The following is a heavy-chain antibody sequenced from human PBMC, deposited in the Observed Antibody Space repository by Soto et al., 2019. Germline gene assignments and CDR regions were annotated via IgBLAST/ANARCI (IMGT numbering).Heavy chain of an antibody. CDR2: INHSGST. D-gene: IGHD6-19*01. CDR1: GGSFSGYY. J-gene: IGHJ5*02. V-gene: IGHV4-34*01. Sequence: LSLTCAVYGGSFSGYYWSWIRQPPGKGLEWIGEINHSGSTNYNPSLKSRVTISVDTSKNQFSLKLSSVTAADTAVYYCARGTIRQWPVLGWFDPWGQGTLVTVSS. CDR3: ARGTIRQWPVLGWFDP.